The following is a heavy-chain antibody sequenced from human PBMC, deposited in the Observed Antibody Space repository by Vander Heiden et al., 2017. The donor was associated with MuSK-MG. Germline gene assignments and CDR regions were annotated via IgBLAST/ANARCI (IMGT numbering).Heavy chain of an antibody. CDR3: ASNLYCSGGTCYSRYFDY. CDR1: GYTFTAYY. D-gene: IGHD2-15*01. Sequence: QVLLMQSGAEVKKPGASVKVSCKASGYTFTAYYIHWVRQAPGQGLEWMGWINPDSGGTDYAQKFQGRVTMTRDTSISTAYMELSRLRSDDTAVYYCASNLYCSGGTCYSRYFDYWGQGILVTVSS. J-gene: IGHJ4*02. V-gene: IGHV1-2*02. CDR2: INPDSGGT.